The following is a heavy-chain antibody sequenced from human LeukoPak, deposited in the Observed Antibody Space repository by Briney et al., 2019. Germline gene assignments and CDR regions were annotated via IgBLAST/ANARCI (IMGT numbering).Heavy chain of an antibody. D-gene: IGHD6-19*01. Sequence: HSGGSLRLSCAASGFTFSSYAMHWVRQAPGKGLEWVAVMSYVGSNKYYADSVKGRFTISRDNARNTLYLQMNSLRAEDTGVYYCAREGWAVARKVDYWGRGTLVTVSS. V-gene: IGHV3-30*04. J-gene: IGHJ4*02. CDR2: MSYVGSNK. CDR3: AREGWAVARKVDY. CDR1: GFTFSSYA.